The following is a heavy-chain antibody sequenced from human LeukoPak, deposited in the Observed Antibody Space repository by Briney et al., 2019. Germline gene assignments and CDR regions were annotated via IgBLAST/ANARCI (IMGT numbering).Heavy chain of an antibody. CDR1: GFYFSSFA. J-gene: IGHJ1*01. CDR3: AHPGATNVGY. CDR2: ISGTGGST. V-gene: IGHV3-23*01. D-gene: IGHD1-26*01. Sequence: GGSLRLSCETSGFYFSSFAMSWVRQAPGKGPEWVSTISGTGGSTYYAASVKGRFTISRDNSNNTVSLQMDSLRAEDTALYYCAHPGATNVGYWGQGTLVTVSP.